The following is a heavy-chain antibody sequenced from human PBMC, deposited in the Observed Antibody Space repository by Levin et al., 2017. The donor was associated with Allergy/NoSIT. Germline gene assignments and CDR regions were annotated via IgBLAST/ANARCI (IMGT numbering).Heavy chain of an antibody. CDR1: WFLFNNSS. V-gene: IGHV3-30-3*01. J-gene: IGHJ6*02. CDR3: ASHFSLIRGYGNYGLDV. D-gene: IGHD3-10*01. CDR2: IAHDGTKT. Sequence: GGSLRLSCASSWFLFNNSSLPWVRHAPGKGLEWVAVIAHDGTKTYSADSVTGRLTISRDDSKSTVYLEMNSLTPEDTAVYYCASHFSLIRGYGNYGLDVWGQGTTVTVSS.